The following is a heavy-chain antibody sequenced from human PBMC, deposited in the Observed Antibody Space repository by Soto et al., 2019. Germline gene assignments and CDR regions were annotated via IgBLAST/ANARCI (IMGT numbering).Heavy chain of an antibody. D-gene: IGHD3-10*01. Sequence: SETLSLTCTFSCGSISSYYWSWIRQPPGKGLEWIGYIYYSGSTNYNPSLKSRVTISVDTSKNQFSLKLSSVTAADTAVYYCARVWGGAFDIWCQGTMVT. CDR3: ARVWGGAFDI. CDR1: CGSISSYY. J-gene: IGHJ3*02. V-gene: IGHV4-59*01. CDR2: IYYSGST.